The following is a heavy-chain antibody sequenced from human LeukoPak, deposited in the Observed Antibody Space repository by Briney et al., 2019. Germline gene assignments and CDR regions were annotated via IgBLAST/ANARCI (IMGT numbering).Heavy chain of an antibody. CDR3: ARDTLWSGSAPNAFDI. D-gene: IGHD1-26*01. CDR2: ISSSGSTI. V-gene: IGHV3-11*01. Sequence: GGSLRLSCAASGFTFSDYYMSWIRQAPGKGLEWVSYISSSGSTIYYADSVKGRFTISGDNAKNSLYLQMNSLRAEDTAVYYCARDTLWSGSAPNAFDIWGQGTRVTVSS. CDR1: GFTFSDYY. J-gene: IGHJ3*02.